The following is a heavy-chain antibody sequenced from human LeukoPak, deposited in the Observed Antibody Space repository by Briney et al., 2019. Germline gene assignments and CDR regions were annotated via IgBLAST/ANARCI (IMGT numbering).Heavy chain of an antibody. V-gene: IGHV4-30-2*01. CDR2: IYHSGST. CDR1: GGSISSGGYY. D-gene: IGHD2-2*02. J-gene: IGHJ4*02. CDR3: AREVAIPLWYFDY. Sequence: SQTLSLTCTVSGGSISSGGYYWSWIRQPPGKGLEWIGYIYHSGSTYYNPSLKSRVTISVDRSKNQFSLKLSSVTAADTAVYYCAREVAIPLWYFDYWGQGTLVTVSS.